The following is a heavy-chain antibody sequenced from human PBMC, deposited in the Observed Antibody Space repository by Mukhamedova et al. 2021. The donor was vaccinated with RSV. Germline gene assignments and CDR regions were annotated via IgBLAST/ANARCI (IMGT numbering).Heavy chain of an antibody. J-gene: IGHJ4*02. D-gene: IGHD6-19*01. CDR2: INHSGST. CDR3: ARGPFRQWLVTRYFDY. V-gene: IGHV4-34*01. Sequence: GKGLEWIGEINHSGSTNYNPSLKSRVTISVDTSKNQFSLKLSSVTAADTAVYYCARGPFRQWLVTRYFDYWGQGTLVTVSS.